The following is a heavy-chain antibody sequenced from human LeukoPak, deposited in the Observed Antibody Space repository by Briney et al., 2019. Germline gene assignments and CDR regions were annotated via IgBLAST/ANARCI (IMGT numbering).Heavy chain of an antibody. CDR1: GFTFSRYA. CDR2: ISSDASNK. Sequence: GRSLRLSCAASGFTFSRYALYWVRQAPGKGLEWVAVISSDASNKFYADSVKGRFTISRDNSKNTLYLQMNSLRAEDTAVYYCARGHYGGNSHYYYGMDVWGQGTTVTVSS. D-gene: IGHD4-23*01. CDR3: ARGHYGGNSHYYYGMDV. J-gene: IGHJ6*02. V-gene: IGHV3-30*04.